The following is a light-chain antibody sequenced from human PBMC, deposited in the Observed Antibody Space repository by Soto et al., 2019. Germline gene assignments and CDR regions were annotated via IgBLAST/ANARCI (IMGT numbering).Light chain of an antibody. CDR1: QGIGDT. CDR2: DTS. J-gene: IGKJ4*01. V-gene: IGKV3-15*01. Sequence: EIVMTQSPATLSVSPGEGATLSCRASQGIGDTLAWYQQKPGQTPRLLIYDTSIRATGVPARFSGSRCEAEFTLSISRLQSAYVAVYHCQLFVTRPLTLGGGTKVE. CDR3: QLFVTRPLT.